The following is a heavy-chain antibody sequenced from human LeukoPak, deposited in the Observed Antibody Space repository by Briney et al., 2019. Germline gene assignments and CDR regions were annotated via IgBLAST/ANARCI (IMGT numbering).Heavy chain of an antibody. J-gene: IGHJ6*03. CDR2: ISSSGSTI. Sequence: GGSLRLSCAASGFTFSSYEMNWVRQAPGKGLEWVSYISSSGSTIYYADSVKGRFTISRDNGKNSLYLQKNSLRAEDTAGYYCAKDAVLFVVVPAATVFRKFYYYMDVWGKGTTVTISS. CDR1: GFTFSSYE. CDR3: AKDAVLFVVVPAATVFRKFYYYMDV. V-gene: IGHV3-48*03. D-gene: IGHD2-2*01.